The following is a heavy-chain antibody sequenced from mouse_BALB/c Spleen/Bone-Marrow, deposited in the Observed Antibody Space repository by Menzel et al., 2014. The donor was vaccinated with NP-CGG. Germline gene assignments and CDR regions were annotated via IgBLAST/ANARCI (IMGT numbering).Heavy chain of an antibody. Sequence: QPSELQPLNPMASVNLSCTTSGFNITQTYIHWATPRPKQPLDWIGRVYPANGNTKYEPKFKGKATRTADTSSNTAYLQLSSLTSEDTAVYYCANYYYGSSLFAYWGQGTLVTVSA. J-gene: IGHJ3*01. CDR3: ANYYYGSSLFAY. V-gene: IGHV14-3*02. D-gene: IGHD1-1*01. CDR2: VYPANGNT. CDR1: GFNITQTY.